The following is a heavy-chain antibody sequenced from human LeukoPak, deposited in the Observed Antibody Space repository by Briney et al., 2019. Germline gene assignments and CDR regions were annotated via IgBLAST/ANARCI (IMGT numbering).Heavy chain of an antibody. CDR2: ISGSGGST. CDR3: AKAGFDWLPSYYFDY. V-gene: IGHV3-23*01. Sequence: AGGSLRLSCAASGFTFSSYAMSWVRQAPGKGLEWVSAISGSGGSTYYADSVKGRFTISRDNSKNTLYLQMNSLRAEDTAVYYCAKAGFDWLPSYYFDYWGQGTLVTVSS. CDR1: GFTFSSYA. J-gene: IGHJ4*02. D-gene: IGHD3-9*01.